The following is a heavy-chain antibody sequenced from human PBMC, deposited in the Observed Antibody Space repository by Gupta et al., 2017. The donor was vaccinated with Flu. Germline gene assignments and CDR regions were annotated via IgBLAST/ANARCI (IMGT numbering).Heavy chain of an antibody. CDR1: GFTFSNYA. V-gene: IGHV3-23*01. J-gene: IGHJ3*02. CDR2: ISGGGSNT. D-gene: IGHD1-1*01. CDR3: SKGANWAFEI. Sequence: EVQLLESGGGLAQPGGSLRLSCAASGFTFSNYAMRWVRQAPGRGLEWVYTISGGGSNTYYAESVKGRFTISGDSSKRTMYLQMNSLRAEDTAVYYCSKGANWAFEIWGQGTMVTVSS.